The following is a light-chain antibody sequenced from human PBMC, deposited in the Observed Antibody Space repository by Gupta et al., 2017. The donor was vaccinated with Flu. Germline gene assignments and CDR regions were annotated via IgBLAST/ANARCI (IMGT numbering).Light chain of an antibody. Sequence: QSALTQPRSVSGSPGQSVTISCTGTSNDVGGYNRVSWYEQRPGKAPKLILYDVTERPSGVPDRFSGSKSGNTASLTISGLQADDEADYYCSSHAGRVTWVFGTGTTVTVL. J-gene: IGLJ1*01. V-gene: IGLV2-11*01. CDR2: DVT. CDR1: SNDVGGYNR. CDR3: SSHAGRVTWV.